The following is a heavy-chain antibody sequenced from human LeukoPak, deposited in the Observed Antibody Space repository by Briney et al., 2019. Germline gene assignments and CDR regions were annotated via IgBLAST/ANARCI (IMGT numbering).Heavy chain of an antibody. V-gene: IGHV5-51*01. J-gene: IGHJ3*02. CDR1: GYSFTSYW. D-gene: IGHD1-26*01. CDR2: IYPGDSDT. CDR3: ARDDSGRVGATTDAFDI. Sequence: GESLKISCKGSGYSFTSYWIGWVRQMPGKGLEWMGIIYPGDSDTRYSPSFQGQVTISADKSISTAYLQWSSLKASDTAMYYCARDDSGRVGATTDAFDIWGQGTMVTVSS.